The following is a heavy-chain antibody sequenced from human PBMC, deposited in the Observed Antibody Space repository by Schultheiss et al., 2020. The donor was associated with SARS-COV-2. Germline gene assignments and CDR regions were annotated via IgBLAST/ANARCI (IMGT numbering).Heavy chain of an antibody. Sequence: GGSLRLSCVASGFTFSTYGIHWVRQAPGKGLEWVAVTWNDGSTKYYVDSVKGRFTISRDNAKNSLYLQMNSLRAEDTAVYYCAAAGNAYYYWDAFDIWGQGTMVTVSS. D-gene: IGHD3-22*01. J-gene: IGHJ3*02. CDR1: GFTFSTYG. V-gene: IGHV3-33*03. CDR3: AAAGNAYYYWDAFDI. CDR2: TWNDGSTK.